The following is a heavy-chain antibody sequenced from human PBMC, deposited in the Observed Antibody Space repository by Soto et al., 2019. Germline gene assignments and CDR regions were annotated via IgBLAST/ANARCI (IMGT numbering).Heavy chain of an antibody. V-gene: IGHV3-30-3*01. Sequence: QVQLVESGGGVVQPGRSLRLSCAASGFTFSSYAMHWVRQAPGKGLEWVAVISYDGSNKYYADSVKGRFTISRDKSKNTLYLQMNSLRAEDTAVYYCARESYYFDYWGQGTLVTVSS. J-gene: IGHJ4*02. CDR1: GFTFSSYA. CDR2: ISYDGSNK. CDR3: ARESYYFDY.